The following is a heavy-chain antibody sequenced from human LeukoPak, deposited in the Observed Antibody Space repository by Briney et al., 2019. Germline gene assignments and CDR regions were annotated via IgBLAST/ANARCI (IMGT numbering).Heavy chain of an antibody. CDR2: INHSGCT. V-gene: IGHV4-34*01. D-gene: IGHD2-15*01. Sequence: PSETLSLTCAVYGESFSGYFWGWIRQPPGTGLEWIGEINHSGCTNYKPSLKSRATISRDTSKNQFSLTLNLVSAADTAVYYCARGAICGGSCRAFDAWGQGTMVTVSS. CDR3: ARGAICGGSCRAFDA. J-gene: IGHJ3*01. CDR1: GESFSGYF.